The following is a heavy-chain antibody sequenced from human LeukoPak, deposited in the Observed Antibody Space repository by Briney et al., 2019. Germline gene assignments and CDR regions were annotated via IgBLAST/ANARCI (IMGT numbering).Heavy chain of an antibody. J-gene: IGHJ5*02. CDR3: ASGGSSWYVRIRDWFDP. Sequence: ASVTVSCKASGYTFTGYYMHWVRQAPGQGLKWMGWINPNSGGTNYAQKFQGRVTMTRDTSISTAYMELSRLRSDDTAVYYCASGGSSWYVRIRDWFDPWGQGTLVTVSS. CDR2: INPNSGGT. CDR1: GYTFTGYY. D-gene: IGHD6-13*01. V-gene: IGHV1-2*02.